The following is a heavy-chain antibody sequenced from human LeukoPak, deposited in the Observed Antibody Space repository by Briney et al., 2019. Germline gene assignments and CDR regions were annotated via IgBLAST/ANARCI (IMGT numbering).Heavy chain of an antibody. D-gene: IGHD2-2*01. Sequence: ASVKVSCKASEYTFSSYSIHWVRQAPGQRLEWMGWINAGKGNTKYSQKLQGRVTITGDTSASTAYMELSSLRSEDTAVYYCARGSCSSTSCFMDAWGQGTTVTVSS. CDR3: ARGSCSSTSCFMDA. J-gene: IGHJ6*02. V-gene: IGHV1-3*01. CDR2: INAGKGNT. CDR1: EYTFSSYS.